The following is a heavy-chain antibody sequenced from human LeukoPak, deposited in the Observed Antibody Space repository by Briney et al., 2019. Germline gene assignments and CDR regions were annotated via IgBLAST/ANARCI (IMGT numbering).Heavy chain of an antibody. D-gene: IGHD3-22*01. CDR1: GFTVDSNY. Sequence: GGSLRLSCAASGFTVDSNYLSWVRQAPGKRLEWVSTIYTGGNTYYAASVKGRFTISRDFSKNTAFLHMNSLRAEDTAMYYCARGDDSGYYDYFDYWGQGALVTVTS. V-gene: IGHV3-53*01. CDR2: IYTGGNT. J-gene: IGHJ4*02. CDR3: ARGDDSGYYDYFDY.